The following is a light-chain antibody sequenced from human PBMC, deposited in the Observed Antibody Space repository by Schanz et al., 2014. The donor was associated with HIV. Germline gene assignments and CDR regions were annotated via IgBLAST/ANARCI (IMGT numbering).Light chain of an antibody. V-gene: IGKV1-27*01. J-gene: IGKJ1*01. Sequence: DIQLTQSPSSLSASVGGRVTITCRASQGMSNDLAWNQQKPGKVPKLLSYAASTLQSGVPSRFSGSGSGTDFTLTISSLQPEDVATYYCQKYSTVPPTFGQGTKVEIK. CDR2: AAS. CDR3: QKYSTVPPT. CDR1: QGMSND.